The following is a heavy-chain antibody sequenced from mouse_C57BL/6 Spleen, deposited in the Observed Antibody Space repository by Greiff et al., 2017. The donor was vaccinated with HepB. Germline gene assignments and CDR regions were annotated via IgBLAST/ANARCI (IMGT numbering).Heavy chain of an antibody. CDR1: GYTFTSYW. CDR3: ARSGTSPFDY. D-gene: IGHD4-1*01. V-gene: IGHV1-55*01. CDR2: IYPGSGST. Sequence: QVQLQQSGAELVKPGASVKMSCKASGYTFTSYWITWVKQRPGQGLEWIGDIYPGSGSTNYNEKFKSKATLTVDTSSSTAYMQLSSLTAEDSAVYYCARSGTSPFDYWGQGTTLTVSS. J-gene: IGHJ2*01.